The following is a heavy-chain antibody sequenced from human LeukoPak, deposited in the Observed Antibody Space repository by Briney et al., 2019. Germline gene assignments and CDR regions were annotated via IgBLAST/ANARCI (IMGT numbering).Heavy chain of an antibody. CDR3: ARASWISSADAVW. V-gene: IGHV3-30*14. CDR2: ISYDGSNK. CDR1: GFTLSDYA. J-gene: IGHJ4*02. D-gene: IGHD2-2*03. Sequence: GGSLRLSCAASGFTLSDYAFHWVRQAPGKGLEWVAVISYDGSNKYYADSVKGRFTLSRDDSRNTVFLHLNNLRVDDTAVYYCARASWISSADAVWWGQGTLVTVSS.